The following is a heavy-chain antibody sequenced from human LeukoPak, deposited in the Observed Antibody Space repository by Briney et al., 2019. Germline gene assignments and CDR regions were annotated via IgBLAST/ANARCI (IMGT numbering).Heavy chain of an antibody. D-gene: IGHD6-19*01. CDR3: ARETEVPGGRSWDF. V-gene: IGHV4-34*01. CDR1: GGSFSGDF. Sequence: SETLSLTCAVYGGSFSGDFWSWIRQPPGKGLEWIGEINHSGSTNYNPSLKSRVTISVDTSKNQFSLKLRSVTAADTAVYYCARETEVPGGRSWDFWGQGTLVTVSS. CDR2: INHSGST. J-gene: IGHJ4*02.